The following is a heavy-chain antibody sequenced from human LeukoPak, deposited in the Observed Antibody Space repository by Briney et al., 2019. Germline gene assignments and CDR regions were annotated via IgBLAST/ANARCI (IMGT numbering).Heavy chain of an antibody. V-gene: IGHV3-21*01. Sequence: GGSLRLSCAASGFTFSSYSMNWVRQAPGKGLEWVSSISSSSSYIYYADSVNGRFTISRDNSRNTLYLQMDSLRVEDTAVYYCARDKDYWSGYVLEFWGQGTLVTVSS. CDR2: ISSSSSYI. J-gene: IGHJ4*02. CDR1: GFTFSSYS. D-gene: IGHD3-3*01. CDR3: ARDKDYWSGYVLEF.